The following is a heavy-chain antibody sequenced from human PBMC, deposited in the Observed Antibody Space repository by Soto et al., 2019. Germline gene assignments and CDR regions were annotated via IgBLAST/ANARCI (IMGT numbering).Heavy chain of an antibody. CDR1: GYTFTGYY. CDR2: INPNSGGT. V-gene: IGHV1-2*02. D-gene: IGHD2-2*01. Sequence: ASVKVSCKASGYTFTGYYMHWVRQAPGQGLEWMGWINPNSGGTNYAQKFQGRVTMTRDTSISTAYTELSSLRSEDTAVYYCAGYASDIVVVPAANIAARPYGMDVCGQVTTVAVSS. CDR3: AGYASDIVVVPAANIAARPYGMDV. J-gene: IGHJ6*02.